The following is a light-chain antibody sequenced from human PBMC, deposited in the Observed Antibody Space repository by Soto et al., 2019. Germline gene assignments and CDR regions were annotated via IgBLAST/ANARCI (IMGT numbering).Light chain of an antibody. J-gene: IGKJ1*01. V-gene: IGKV3-15*01. CDR2: GAS. CDR3: QQYHHWWT. CDR1: QSVSIH. Sequence: ETVMTQSPGTLSVSLGERATLSCRASQSVSIHLAWYQQKPGQAPRLLIYGASTRATGIPDRFTGSDSGTEFILTISSLQSEDFAVYYCQQYHHWWTFGQGTKVEIK.